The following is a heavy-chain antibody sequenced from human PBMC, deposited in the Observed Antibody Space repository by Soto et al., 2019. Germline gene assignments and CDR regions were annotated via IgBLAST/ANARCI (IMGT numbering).Heavy chain of an antibody. CDR3: ARRERQGPIDY. Sequence: QVQLQESGPGLVKPSDTLSLTCAVSGYSISSSNWWGWIRQPPGKGLEWIGYIYYSGTTYYNPSLRSRVSMSVDTSKNPVSLKPTSVPAGDTAVYYCARRERQGPIDYWGQGTLVTVSS. CDR1: GYSISSSNW. V-gene: IGHV4-28*01. CDR2: IYYSGTT. D-gene: IGHD1-26*01. J-gene: IGHJ4*02.